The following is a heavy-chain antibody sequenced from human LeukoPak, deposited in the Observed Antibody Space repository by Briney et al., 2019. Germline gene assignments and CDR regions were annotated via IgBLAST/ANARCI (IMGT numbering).Heavy chain of an antibody. CDR1: GYSISSGYY. J-gene: IGHJ5*02. CDR2: IYHSGST. Sequence: PSETLSLTCTVSGYSISSGYYWGWIRQPPGKGLEWIGSIYHSGSTYYNPSLKSRVTISVDTSKNQLSLKLSSVTAADTAVYYCSRVSDYYGSGSYPNWFDPWSQGTLVTVSS. CDR3: SRVSDYYGSGSYPNWFDP. V-gene: IGHV4-38-2*02. D-gene: IGHD3-10*01.